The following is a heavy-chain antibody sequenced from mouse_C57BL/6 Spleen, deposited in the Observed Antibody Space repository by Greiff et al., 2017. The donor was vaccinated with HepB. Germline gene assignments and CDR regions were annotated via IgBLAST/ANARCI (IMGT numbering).Heavy chain of an antibody. V-gene: IGHV2-2*01. J-gene: IGHJ4*01. Sequence: QVQLKESGPGLVQPSQSLSITCTVSGFSLTSYGVHWVRQSPGKGLEWLGVIWSGGSTDYNAAFISRLSISKDNSKSQVFFKMNSLQADDTAIYYCARKGTLTTVPSYAMDYWGQGTSVTVSS. D-gene: IGHD1-1*01. CDR1: GFSLTSYG. CDR3: ARKGTLTTVPSYAMDY. CDR2: IWSGGST.